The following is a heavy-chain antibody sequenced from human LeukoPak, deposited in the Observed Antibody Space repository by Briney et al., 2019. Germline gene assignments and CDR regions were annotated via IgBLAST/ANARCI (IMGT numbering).Heavy chain of an antibody. CDR1: GFTFSSYG. D-gene: IGHD5/OR15-5a*01. J-gene: IGHJ5*02. CDR3: ARFVSGLGWFDP. V-gene: IGHV3-30*03. Sequence: PGGSLRLSCAASGFTFSSYGMHWVRQAPGKGLEWVAVISYDGSNKYYADSVKGRFTISRDNSKNTLYLQMNSLRAEDTAVYYCARFVSGLGWFDPWGQGTLVTVSS. CDR2: ISYDGSNK.